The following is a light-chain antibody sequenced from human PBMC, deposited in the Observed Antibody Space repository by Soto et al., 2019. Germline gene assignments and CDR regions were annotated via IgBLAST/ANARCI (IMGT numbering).Light chain of an antibody. CDR3: SAWDDSLNGYVV. V-gene: IGLV1-44*01. J-gene: IGLJ2*01. CDR2: SNN. CDR1: SSNIGSNT. Sequence: QSVLTQPPSASGTPGQRVTISCTGSSSNIGSNTVNWYQQLPRTDPQLLIYSNNQRPSGVPDRFSVSTSGTSASLAISGLQSEDEADYYCSAWDDSLNGYVVFGGGTKLTVL.